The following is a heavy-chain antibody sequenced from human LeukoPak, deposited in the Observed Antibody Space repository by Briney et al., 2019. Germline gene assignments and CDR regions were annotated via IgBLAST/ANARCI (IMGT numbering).Heavy chain of an antibody. CDR3: ARDNIVVVPAAILVGDYYYMDV. V-gene: IGHV3-48*01. J-gene: IGHJ6*03. D-gene: IGHD2-2*02. CDR1: GFTFSSYS. Sequence: GGSLRLSCAASGFTFSSYSMNWVRQAPGKGLEWVSYISSSSSTIYYADSVKSRFTISRDNAKNSLYLQMNSLRAEDTAVYYCARDNIVVVPAAILVGDYYYMDVWGKGTTVTVSS. CDR2: ISSSSSTI.